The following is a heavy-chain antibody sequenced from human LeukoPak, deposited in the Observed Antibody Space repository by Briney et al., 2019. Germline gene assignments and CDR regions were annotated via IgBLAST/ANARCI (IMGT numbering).Heavy chain of an antibody. D-gene: IGHD6-13*01. CDR3: ARVGSSWYVNI. J-gene: IGHJ3*02. V-gene: IGHV3-23*01. CDR2: ISGSGGST. Sequence: PGGSLRLSCAASGFTFSSHAMSWVRQAPGKGLEWVSSISGSGGSTYYADSVRGRFTISRDNSKNTLYLQMNSLRAEDTAVYYCARVGSSWYVNIWGQGTMVTVSS. CDR1: GFTFSSHA.